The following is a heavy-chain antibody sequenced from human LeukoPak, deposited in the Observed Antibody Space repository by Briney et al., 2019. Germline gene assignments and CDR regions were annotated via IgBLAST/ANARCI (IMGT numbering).Heavy chain of an antibody. CDR2: IYTSGST. CDR1: GGSISSYY. V-gene: IGHV4-4*09. J-gene: IGHJ6*02. D-gene: IGHD3-9*01. CDR3: ARQTLYYDILTGSFSYYYGMDV. Sequence: SSETLSLTCTVSGGSISSYYWSWIRQPPGKGLEWIGYIYTSGSTNYNPSLKSRVTISVDTSKNQFSLKLSSVTAADTAVYYCARQTLYYDILTGSFSYYYGMDVWGQGTTVTVSS.